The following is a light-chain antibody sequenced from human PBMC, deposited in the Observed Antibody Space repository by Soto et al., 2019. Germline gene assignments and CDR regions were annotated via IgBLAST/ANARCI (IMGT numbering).Light chain of an antibody. Sequence: EIVMTQSPATLSVSPGERVSLSCRASQNIHDKLAWYQQKPGQTPRLLIYDASSLQSGVPSRFSGSGSGTQFTLTISSLQPEDFATYYCQQSFSTPPTFGQGTKLEIK. CDR3: QQSFSTPPT. CDR1: QNIHDK. V-gene: IGKV3-15*01. J-gene: IGKJ2*01. CDR2: DAS.